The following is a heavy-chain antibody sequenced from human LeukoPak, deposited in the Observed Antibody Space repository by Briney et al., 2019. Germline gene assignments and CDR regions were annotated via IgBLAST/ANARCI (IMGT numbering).Heavy chain of an antibody. CDR2: ISAYNGNT. Sequence: ASVRVSCKASGYTFTSYSISWVRQAPGQGLEWMGWISAYNGNTNYAQKLQGRVTMTTDTSTSIAYMDLRSLRSDDTAFYYCARAAWEGRLGGDYWGQGTLVTVSS. D-gene: IGHD1-26*01. CDR1: GYTFTSYS. V-gene: IGHV1-18*01. CDR3: ARAAWEGRLGGDY. J-gene: IGHJ4*02.